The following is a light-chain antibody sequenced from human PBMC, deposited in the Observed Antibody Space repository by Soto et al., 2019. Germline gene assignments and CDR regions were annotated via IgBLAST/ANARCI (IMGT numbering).Light chain of an antibody. CDR2: ANN. J-gene: IGLJ2*01. CDR3: GTWDNSPSAHVL. CDR1: SSNVGNNF. V-gene: IGLV1-51*01. Sequence: QSALTQPPSVSVAPGQKVTISCSGSSSNVGNNFVAWYQQLPGTAPKLLIYANNKRPSGIPDPFSGSKSGTSATLGITFLQTGDEADYYCGTWDNSPSAHVLFGGGTKLTVL.